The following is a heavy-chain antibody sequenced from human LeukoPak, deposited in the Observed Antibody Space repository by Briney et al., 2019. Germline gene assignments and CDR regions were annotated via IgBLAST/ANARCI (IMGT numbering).Heavy chain of an antibody. CDR1: GYTFTSYD. CDR3: ARSSCSGWCLAVDY. J-gene: IGHJ4*02. V-gene: IGHV1-8*01. Sequence: GASVKVSCKASGYTFTSYDINWVRQATGQGLEWMGWMNPNSGNTGYAQKFQGRVTMTRNTSISTAYMELSSLRSEDTAVYYCARSSCSGWCLAVDYWGQGTLVTVSS. D-gene: IGHD6-19*01. CDR2: MNPNSGNT.